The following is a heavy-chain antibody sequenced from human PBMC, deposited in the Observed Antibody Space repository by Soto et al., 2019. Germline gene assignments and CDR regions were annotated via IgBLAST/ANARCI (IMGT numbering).Heavy chain of an antibody. J-gene: IGHJ4*02. Sequence: ASVKVSCKASGFTFSDYGFSWVRQAPGRGLEWMGWISAFNGETNYTQRSEGRVAMTTDAVTTTAYMELRSLTIDDTAVYYCVRDQQWLLPLPLNFDHWGQGTVVTVSS. V-gene: IGHV1-18*01. CDR3: VRDQQWLLPLPLNFDH. D-gene: IGHD6-19*01. CDR2: ISAFNGET. CDR1: GFTFSDYG.